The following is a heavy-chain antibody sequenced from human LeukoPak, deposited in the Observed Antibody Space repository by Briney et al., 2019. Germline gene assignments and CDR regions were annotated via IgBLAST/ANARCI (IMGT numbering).Heavy chain of an antibody. V-gene: IGHV1-2*02. CDR3: ARGDSSPYYYFDY. CDR1: GYTFTGYY. D-gene: IGHD3-22*01. CDR2: INPNSGGT. J-gene: IGHJ4*02. Sequence: GESLKISCKVSGYTFTGYYMHWVRQAPGQGLEWMGWINPNSGGTNYAQKFQGRVTMTRDTSTSTAYMELSRLRSDDTAVFYCARGDSSPYYYFDYWGQGTLVTVSS.